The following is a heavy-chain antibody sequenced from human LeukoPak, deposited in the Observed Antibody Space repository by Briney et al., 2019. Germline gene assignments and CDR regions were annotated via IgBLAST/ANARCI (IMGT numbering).Heavy chain of an antibody. CDR2: IKQDGSEK. CDR3: ARDKRVGATLFDY. Sequence: GGSLRLSCAASGFAFSRYCMSWVRQAPGKGLEWVANIKQDGSEKYYVDSVKGRFTISRDNAKNSLYLQMNSLRVEDTAVYYCARDKRVGATLFDYWGQGTLVTVSS. V-gene: IGHV3-7*01. J-gene: IGHJ4*02. D-gene: IGHD1-26*01. CDR1: GFAFSRYC.